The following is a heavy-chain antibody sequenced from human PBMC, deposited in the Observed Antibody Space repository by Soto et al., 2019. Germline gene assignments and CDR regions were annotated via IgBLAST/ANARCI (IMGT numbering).Heavy chain of an antibody. CDR2: IIPIFGTA. Sequence: SVKVSCKASGGTFSSYAISWVRQAPGQGLEWMGGIIPIFGTAEYAQKFQGRVTITADECTSTAYMELSSLRSEDTAVYYCARGVCSSTSCQRTMDVWGQGTTVTVSS. CDR3: ARGVCSSTSCQRTMDV. CDR1: GGTFSSYA. V-gene: IGHV1-69*13. J-gene: IGHJ6*02. D-gene: IGHD2-2*01.